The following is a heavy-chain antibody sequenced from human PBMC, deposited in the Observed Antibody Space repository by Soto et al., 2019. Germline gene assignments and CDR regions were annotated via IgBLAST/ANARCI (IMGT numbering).Heavy chain of an antibody. CDR1: GFSFSDYG. Sequence: QVQLVESGGGVVQPGTSLRLSCAASGFSFSDYGMHWVRQAPGKGLEWVAVIWFDGSNKYYAESVKGRFTISRDNSKNTVDLQMYRLRADDTAVYYCARRRSTVTTAWFYHAMDVWGQGTTVTVSS. CDR3: ARRRSTVTTAWFYHAMDV. CDR2: IWFDGSNK. D-gene: IGHD4-17*01. V-gene: IGHV3-33*01. J-gene: IGHJ6*02.